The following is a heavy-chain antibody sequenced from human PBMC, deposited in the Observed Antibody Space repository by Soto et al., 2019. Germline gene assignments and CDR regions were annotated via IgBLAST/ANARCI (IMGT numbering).Heavy chain of an antibody. CDR1: GGSISSGNYY. D-gene: IGHD2-15*01. V-gene: IGHV4-30-4*01. CDR2: ISYSGRA. Sequence: SETLSLTCTVSGGSISSGNYYWSWIRQPPGKGLEWIGFISYSGRAYYNPSLKSRVTISVDTSKNQFSLNLSFVTAADTAVYYCATMGTPATGLYYFDYWGQGTLVTVSS. CDR3: ATMGTPATGLYYFDY. J-gene: IGHJ4*02.